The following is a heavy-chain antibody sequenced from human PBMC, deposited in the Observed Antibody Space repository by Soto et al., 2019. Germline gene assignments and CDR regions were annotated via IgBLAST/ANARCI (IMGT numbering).Heavy chain of an antibody. J-gene: IGHJ4*02. CDR3: ARGRSDGLGGATADY. D-gene: IGHD3-16*01. Sequence: GGSLRLSCAASGFTFSSQWMNWVRQAPGKGLEWVATINQDGSEKHYVDSVKGRFTISRDNAKNLVFLQLDSLRAGDSALYYCARGRSDGLGGATADYWGQGTQVTVSS. CDR1: GFTFSSQW. CDR2: INQDGSEK. V-gene: IGHV3-7*01.